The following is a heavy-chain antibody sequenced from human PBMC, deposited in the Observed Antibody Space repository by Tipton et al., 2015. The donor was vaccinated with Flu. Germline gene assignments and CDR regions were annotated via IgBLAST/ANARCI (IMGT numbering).Heavy chain of an antibody. CDR1: GFTFSSYE. Sequence: SLRLSCAASGFTFSSYEMNWVRQAPGKGLEWVSYISSSGSTIYYADSVKGRFTISRDNAKNSLYLQMNSLRAEDTAVYYCARDPLRRSGWYRGGAFDIWGQGTMVTVSS. CDR2: ISSSGSTI. CDR3: ARDPLRRSGWYRGGAFDI. V-gene: IGHV3-48*03. J-gene: IGHJ3*02. D-gene: IGHD6-19*01.